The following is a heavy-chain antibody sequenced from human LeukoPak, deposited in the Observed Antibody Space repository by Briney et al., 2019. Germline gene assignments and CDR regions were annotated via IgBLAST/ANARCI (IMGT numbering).Heavy chain of an antibody. D-gene: IGHD5-18*01. Sequence: ASVKVSCKASGYTFTSYDINWVRQATGQGLEWMGWTNPNSGNTGSAQKFQGRVTMTRNTSISTAYMELSSLRSEDTAVYYCARGETWIQLGPFDYWGQGTLGTVSS. V-gene: IGHV1-8*01. CDR3: ARGETWIQLGPFDY. J-gene: IGHJ4*02. CDR2: TNPNSGNT. CDR1: GYTFTSYD.